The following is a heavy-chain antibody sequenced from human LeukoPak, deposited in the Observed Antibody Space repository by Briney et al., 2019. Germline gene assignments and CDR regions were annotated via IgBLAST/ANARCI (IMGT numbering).Heavy chain of an antibody. D-gene: IGHD2-15*01. Sequence: PGGSLRLSCAASGFTFSSHGINWVRQAPGKGLEWVSGISPSGSISYYADSVKGRFTISRDNSKNTLYLQMNSLRAEDTAVYYCAKGYCSGGACYPPEWGQGTLVTVSS. CDR2: ISPSGSIS. J-gene: IGHJ4*02. CDR1: GFTFSSHG. V-gene: IGHV3-23*01. CDR3: AKGYCSGGACYPPE.